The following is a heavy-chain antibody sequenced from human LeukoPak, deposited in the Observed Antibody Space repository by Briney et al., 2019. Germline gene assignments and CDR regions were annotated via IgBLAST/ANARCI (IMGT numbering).Heavy chain of an antibody. CDR3: ARLSGTWYYFDY. Sequence: SETLSLTCTVSGGSISSYYWSWIRQPAGKGLEWIGSIYYSGSIYYNPSLKSRVTISVDMSKNQFSLKLSSVTATDTAVYYCARLSGTWYYFDYWGQGTLVTVSS. J-gene: IGHJ4*02. CDR2: IYYSGSI. CDR1: GGSISSYY. V-gene: IGHV4-59*05. D-gene: IGHD1-26*01.